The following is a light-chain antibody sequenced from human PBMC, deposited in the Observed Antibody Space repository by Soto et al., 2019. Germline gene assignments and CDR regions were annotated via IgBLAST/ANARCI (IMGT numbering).Light chain of an antibody. CDR1: QSVSSN. J-gene: IGKJ1*01. Sequence: EIVMTQSPATLSVSPGERATLSCRASQSVSSNLAWYQQKPGQAPRLLIYGASTRATGIPARFSGSGSGTEFALTISSLQSEDLAVYYCQQYNNWPRTLGQVTKVEIK. CDR2: GAS. CDR3: QQYNNWPRT. V-gene: IGKV3-15*01.